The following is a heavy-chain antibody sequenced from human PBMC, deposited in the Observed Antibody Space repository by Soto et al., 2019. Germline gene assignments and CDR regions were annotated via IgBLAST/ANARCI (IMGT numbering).Heavy chain of an antibody. J-gene: IGHJ5*02. D-gene: IGHD7-27*01. CDR3: DRDSLPGALFAP. V-gene: IGHV4-59*01. CDR2: VYYSGST. Sequence: SETLSLTCTVSGGSISSYYWSWIRQPPGKGLEWIGYVYYSGSTNYNPSLKSRVTISIDTSKNQFSLKLSSVTAADRAVYDCDRDSLPGALFAPWGQGTLVTVSS. CDR1: GGSISSYY.